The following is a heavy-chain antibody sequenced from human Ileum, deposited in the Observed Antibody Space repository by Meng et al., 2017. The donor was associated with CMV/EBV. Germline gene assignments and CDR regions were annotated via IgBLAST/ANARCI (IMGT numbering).Heavy chain of an antibody. J-gene: IGHJ4*02. D-gene: IGHD5-12*01. V-gene: IGHV4-61*01. CDR1: SVNSGNYY. CDR2: VFYTGST. Sequence: SVNSGNYYWSWIRQPPGKGLEWIGHVFYTGSTSFNPSLESRVTISIDTSKNQFSLKLSSVTVADTAVYYCARTRTPPYTGLSPYYFDFWGQGTLVTVSS. CDR3: ARTRTPPYTGLSPYYFDF.